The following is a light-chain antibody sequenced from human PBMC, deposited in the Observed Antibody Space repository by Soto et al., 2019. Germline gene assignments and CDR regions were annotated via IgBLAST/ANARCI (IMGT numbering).Light chain of an antibody. CDR2: DAS. Sequence: EIVLTQSPATLSLSPGERATLSCSASQSVSSYLAWYQQKPGQAPMLLIYDASNRATGITARFSGSGSGTDFTLTISSLEPEDFAVYYCQQRSNWPPITFGQGTRLEIK. J-gene: IGKJ5*01. V-gene: IGKV3-11*01. CDR3: QQRSNWPPIT. CDR1: QSVSSY.